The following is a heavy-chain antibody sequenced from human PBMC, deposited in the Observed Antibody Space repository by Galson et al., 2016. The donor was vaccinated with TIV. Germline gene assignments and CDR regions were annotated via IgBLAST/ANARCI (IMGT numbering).Heavy chain of an antibody. CDR2: INPYSADT. Sequence: SVKVSCKASGYPFSAYYIHWVRQAPGQGLEWMGWINPYSADTNYAQSFQGRVAMTSDTSINTAYMELSRPRPDDTAIFFCARGFNYGFDFYYGMDVWGQGTTVTVSS. D-gene: IGHD5-18*01. CDR1: GYPFSAYY. V-gene: IGHV1-2*02. CDR3: ARGFNYGFDFYYGMDV. J-gene: IGHJ6*02.